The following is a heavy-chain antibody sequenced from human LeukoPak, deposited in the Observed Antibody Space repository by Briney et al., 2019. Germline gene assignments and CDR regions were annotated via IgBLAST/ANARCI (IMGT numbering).Heavy chain of an antibody. D-gene: IGHD3-9*01. J-gene: IGHJ4*02. CDR2: INTNTGNP. Sequence: ASVKVSCKASGYTFTSYAMNWVRQAPGQGLEWMGWINTNTGNPTYAQGFTGRFVFSLDTSVSTAYLQISSLKAEDTAVYYCARDSGLRYFDWLSASSRDFDYWGQGTLVTVSS. V-gene: IGHV7-4-1*02. CDR3: ARDSGLRYFDWLSASSRDFDY. CDR1: GYTFTSYA.